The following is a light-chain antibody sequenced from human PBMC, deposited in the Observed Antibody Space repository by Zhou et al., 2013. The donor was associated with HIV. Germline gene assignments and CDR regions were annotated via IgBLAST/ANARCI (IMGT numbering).Light chain of an antibody. CDR3: QQYYTYPYT. CDR1: QGISNY. CDR2: GAS. Sequence: IRMTQSPSSFSASAGDRVTITCRASQGISNYVAWYQQKPGKAPNLLIYGASTLQSGVPSRFSGSGSGTDFTLTISCLHSEDFASYFCQQYYTYPYTFGQGTKLGIK. J-gene: IGKJ2*01. V-gene: IGKV1-8*01.